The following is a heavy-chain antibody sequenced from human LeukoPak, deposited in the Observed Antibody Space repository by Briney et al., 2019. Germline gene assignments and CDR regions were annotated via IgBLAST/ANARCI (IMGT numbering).Heavy chain of an antibody. J-gene: IGHJ4*02. CDR1: GVSISSSSYH. Sequence: SETLSLTCTVSGVSISSSSYHWGWIRQPPGKGLEWIASIYYSGSTYYSPSLKSRVTISVDTSKNQFSLKMSSVIAAYTAVYYCASLLTYFDYWGQGTLVTVSS. V-gene: IGHV4-39*01. D-gene: IGHD3-9*01. CDR2: IYYSGST. CDR3: ASLLTYFDY.